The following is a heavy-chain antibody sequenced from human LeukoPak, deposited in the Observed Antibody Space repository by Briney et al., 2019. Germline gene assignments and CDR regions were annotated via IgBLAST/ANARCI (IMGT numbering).Heavy chain of an antibody. V-gene: IGHV3-30*03. CDR2: ISDDGSNK. CDR1: GFTLCGYA. J-gene: IGHJ4*02. Sequence: GRSLRLSCAASGFTLCGYAMYWGRHAPGKGLEWVAVISDDGSNKYSADSVKGRFTISRDNSKTALYLQMNSLRAEDTAVYSCARVATFGDYSGYDYGDYWGQGTLVTVSS. CDR3: ARVATFGDYSGYDYGDY. D-gene: IGHD5-12*01.